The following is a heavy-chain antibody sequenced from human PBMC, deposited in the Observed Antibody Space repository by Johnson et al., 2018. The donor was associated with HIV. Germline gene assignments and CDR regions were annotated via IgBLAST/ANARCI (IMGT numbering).Heavy chain of an antibody. D-gene: IGHD1-26*01. V-gene: IGHV3-30*02. CDR2: IRYDGSNK. CDR3: ARDKGGIVGYDAFDI. CDR1: GFTFSSYG. Sequence: QVQLVESGGGVVQPGGSLRLSCVASGFTFSSYGMHWVRQAPGKGLEWVAFIRYDGSNKYYADSVRGRFTISRDNSKNTLYLQMNSLRAEDTAVYYCARDKGGIVGYDAFDIWGQGTMVTVSS. J-gene: IGHJ3*02.